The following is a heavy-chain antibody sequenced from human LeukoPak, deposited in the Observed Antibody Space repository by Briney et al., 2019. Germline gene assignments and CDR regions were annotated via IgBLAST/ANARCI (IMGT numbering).Heavy chain of an antibody. D-gene: IGHD6-19*01. V-gene: IGHV3-23*01. CDR2: ISGSGGST. CDR1: GFTFSAYA. Sequence: GGSLRLSCTASGFTFSAYAMMWVRQAPGKGPEGVSAISGSGGSTYYADSVKGRFTISRDNAKNTLYLQMNSLRAEDTAVYYCAKDEMGGWPPYYYYGMDVWGQGTTVTVSS. J-gene: IGHJ6*02. CDR3: AKDEMGGWPPYYYYGMDV.